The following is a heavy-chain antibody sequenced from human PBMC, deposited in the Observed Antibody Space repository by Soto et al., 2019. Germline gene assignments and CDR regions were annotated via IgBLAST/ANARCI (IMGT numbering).Heavy chain of an antibody. CDR1: GGSFSGYY. V-gene: IGHV4-34*01. CDR3: AREKIPCAFEY. Sequence: QVQLQQWGAGLLKPSETLSLTCAVYGGSFSGYYWTWIRPPPGTGLDWIGEINNIGSTNYNPSHKRGVASSVDTSKNPCSLRLTTVTAANTVVYICAREKIPCAFEYWCKGTLVTVS. CDR2: INNIGST. J-gene: IGHJ4*02. D-gene: IGHD2-21*01.